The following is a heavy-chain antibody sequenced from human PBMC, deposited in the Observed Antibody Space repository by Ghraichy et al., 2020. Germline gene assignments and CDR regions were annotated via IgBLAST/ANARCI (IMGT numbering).Heavy chain of an antibody. CDR2: ISGNGGTT. V-gene: IGHV3-23*01. Sequence: LSLTCAASGFVFRNFAMSWVRQAPGKGLEWVSVISGNGGTTDYADSVKGRFSISRDNSGASLFLQMNSLRAEDTAVYFCAKDSVVYGDAHGIEYWGQGTLVVVSS. CDR1: GFVFRNFA. J-gene: IGHJ4*02. D-gene: IGHD4-17*01. CDR3: AKDSVVYGDAHGIEY.